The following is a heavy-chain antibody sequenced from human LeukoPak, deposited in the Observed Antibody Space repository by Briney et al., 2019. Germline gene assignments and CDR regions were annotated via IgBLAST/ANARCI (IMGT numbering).Heavy chain of an antibody. V-gene: IGHV4-39*01. Sequence: SETLSLTCTVSGGSISSSSYYWGWIRQPPGKGLEWIGSIYYSGSTYYNPSLKSRVTISVDTSKNQFSLKLSSVTAADTAVYYCARPPIAARPGDAFDIWGQGTMVTVSS. J-gene: IGHJ3*02. CDR2: IYYSGST. D-gene: IGHD6-6*01. CDR1: GGSISSSSYY. CDR3: ARPPIAARPGDAFDI.